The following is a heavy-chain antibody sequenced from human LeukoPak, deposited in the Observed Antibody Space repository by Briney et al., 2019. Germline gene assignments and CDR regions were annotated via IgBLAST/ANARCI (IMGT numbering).Heavy chain of an antibody. D-gene: IGHD3-10*01. CDR3: EKNIGDETTVRGVKY. Sequence: PGGSLRLSCAASGFTFNSYAMTWVRQAPGKGLEWVSSIGGSAGHTYYADPVKGRFTISRDNSQKTLYLHMNSLRAEDTAVYYCEKNIGDETTVRGVKYWGQGTLVTV. V-gene: IGHV3-23*01. CDR1: GFTFNSYA. CDR2: IGGSAGHT. J-gene: IGHJ4*02.